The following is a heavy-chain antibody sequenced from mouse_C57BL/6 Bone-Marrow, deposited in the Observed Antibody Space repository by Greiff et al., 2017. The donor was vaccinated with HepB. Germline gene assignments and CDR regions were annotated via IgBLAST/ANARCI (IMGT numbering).Heavy chain of an antibody. CDR2: INSDGGST. CDR1: EYEFPSHD. CDR3: ARHRNYGSSYGYFDV. D-gene: IGHD1-1*01. Sequence: VQLQQSGGGLVQPGESLKLSCESNEYEFPSHDMSWVRQTPEKRLELVAAINSDGGSTYYPDTMGRRFIISRDNTKKTLYLQMSSLMSEDTALYYWARHRNYGSSYGYFDVWGTGTTVTVSS. J-gene: IGHJ1*03. V-gene: IGHV5-2*01.